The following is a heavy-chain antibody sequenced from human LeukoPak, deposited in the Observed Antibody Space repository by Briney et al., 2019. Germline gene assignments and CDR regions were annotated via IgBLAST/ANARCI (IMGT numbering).Heavy chain of an antibody. J-gene: IGHJ5*02. V-gene: IGHV4-39*01. CDR2: IYYSGST. CDR1: GGSISSSSYY. CDR3: ARGGPDYYDSSGYGWFDP. D-gene: IGHD3-22*01. Sequence: SETLSLTCTVSGGSISSSSYYWGWIRQPPGEGLEWIGSIYYSGSTYYNPSLKSRVTISVDTSKNQFSLKLSSVTAADTAVYYCARGGPDYYDSSGYGWFDPWGQGTLVTVSS.